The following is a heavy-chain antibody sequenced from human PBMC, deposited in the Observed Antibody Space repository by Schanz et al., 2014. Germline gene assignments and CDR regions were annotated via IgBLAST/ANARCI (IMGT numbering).Heavy chain of an antibody. Sequence: QVHLVQSGAEVKKPGASVKVSCKASGYTFTTYYMLWVRQAPGQGLEWMGWINPNSGTTNYAQKFQGWVTMTRDTSISTAYMELSRLKSDDTAVYYCARAFGGYDPAGALDYWGQGTLVTVSA. V-gene: IGHV1-2*04. D-gene: IGHD5-12*01. CDR2: INPNSGTT. J-gene: IGHJ4*02. CDR1: GYTFTTYY. CDR3: ARAFGGYDPAGALDY.